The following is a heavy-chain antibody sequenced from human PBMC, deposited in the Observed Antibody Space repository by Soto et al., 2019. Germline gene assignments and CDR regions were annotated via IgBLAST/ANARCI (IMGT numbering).Heavy chain of an antibody. CDR2: ISGSGGST. CDR3: AKDPVVPAAIKDNWFDP. J-gene: IGHJ5*02. V-gene: IGHV3-23*01. D-gene: IGHD2-2*02. CDR1: GFTFSSYA. Sequence: LRLSCAASGFTFSSYAISWVRQAPWKGLEWVSAISGSGGSTYYADSVKGRFTISRDNSRNTLYLQMNSLRAEDTAVYYCAKDPVVPAAIKDNWFDPWGQGTLVTVSS.